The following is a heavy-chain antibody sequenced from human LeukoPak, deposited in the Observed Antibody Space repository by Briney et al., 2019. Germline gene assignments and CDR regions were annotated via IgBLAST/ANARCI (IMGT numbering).Heavy chain of an antibody. CDR1: GESLNSYY. Sequence: PSETLSLTCAVYGESLNSYYWSWVRQPPGEGLEWIGEIYESGTTNYNPSLKSRVTMSVDTSKNQFSLKLSSVTAADTAVYYCARDFGYSGYEFDYWGQGTLVTVSS. D-gene: IGHD5-12*01. J-gene: IGHJ4*02. CDR3: ARDFGYSGYEFDY. CDR2: IYESGTT. V-gene: IGHV4-34*01.